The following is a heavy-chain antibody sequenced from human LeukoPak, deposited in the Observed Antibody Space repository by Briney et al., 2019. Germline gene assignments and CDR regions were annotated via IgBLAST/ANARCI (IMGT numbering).Heavy chain of an antibody. D-gene: IGHD3-10*01. CDR3: ALGSGSYGPTYFQH. CDR1: GFTFSSYA. V-gene: IGHV3-23*01. Sequence: GGSLRLPCAASGFTFSSYAMSWVRQAPGKGLEWVSAISGSGGSTYYADSVKGRFTISRDNSKNTLYLQMNSLRAEDTAVYYCALGSGSYGPTYFQHWGQGTLVTVSS. CDR2: ISGSGGST. J-gene: IGHJ1*01.